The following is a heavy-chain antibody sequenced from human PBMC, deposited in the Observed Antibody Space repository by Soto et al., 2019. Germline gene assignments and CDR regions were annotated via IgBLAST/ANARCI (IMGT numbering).Heavy chain of an antibody. V-gene: IGHV3-21*01. CDR3: ARDRIADRPFNWFDP. J-gene: IGHJ5*02. D-gene: IGHD6-6*01. Sequence: GGSLRLSCAASGFTFSSYSMNWVRQAPGKGLEWVSSISSSSSYIYYADSVKGRFTISRDNAKNSLYLQMNSLRAEDTAVYYCARDRIADRPFNWFDPWGQGTLVTVSS. CDR1: GFTFSSYS. CDR2: ISSSSSYI.